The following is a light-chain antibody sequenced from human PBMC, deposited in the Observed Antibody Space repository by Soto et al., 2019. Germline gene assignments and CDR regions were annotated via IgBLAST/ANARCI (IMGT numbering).Light chain of an antibody. V-gene: IGKV3-20*01. CDR3: QQYGSSPPWT. CDR2: GAS. CDR1: ESVSSSY. Sequence: EIVLTQSPGTLSLSPGERATLSCRASESVSSSYLAWYQQKPGQAPSLLIFGASSRATGTPDRFSGSGSGTDFTLTISRLEPEDFAVYYCQQYGSSPPWTFGQGTKVDIK. J-gene: IGKJ1*01.